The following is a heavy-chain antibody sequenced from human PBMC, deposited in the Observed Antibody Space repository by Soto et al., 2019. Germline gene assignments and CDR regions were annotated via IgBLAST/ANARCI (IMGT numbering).Heavy chain of an antibody. Sequence: LRLSCAASGFTFSSKYMSWVRQAPGKGLEWVSIIYSGGSTYYADFVKGRFTISRDNSKNTLYLEMNSLRADDTAVYYCARDPMAAGYYYYYGMDVWGQGTTVTVS. CDR2: IYSGGST. V-gene: IGHV3-53*01. J-gene: IGHJ6*02. CDR3: ARDPMAAGYYYYYGMDV. CDR1: GFTFSSKY. D-gene: IGHD6-13*01.